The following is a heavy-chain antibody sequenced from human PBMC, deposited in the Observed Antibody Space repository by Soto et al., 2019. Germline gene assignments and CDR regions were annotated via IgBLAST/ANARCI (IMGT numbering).Heavy chain of an antibody. V-gene: IGHV4-31*03. J-gene: IGHJ3*02. Sequence: SETLSLTCTVSGGSISSGGYYWSWIRQHPGKGLEWIGYIYYSGSTYYNPSLKSRVTISVDTSKNQFSLKLSSVTAADTAVYYCARENHPGAHAFDMWGQGTKVTVSS. CDR3: ARENHPGAHAFDM. CDR1: GGSISSGGYY. CDR2: IYYSGST. D-gene: IGHD3-10*01.